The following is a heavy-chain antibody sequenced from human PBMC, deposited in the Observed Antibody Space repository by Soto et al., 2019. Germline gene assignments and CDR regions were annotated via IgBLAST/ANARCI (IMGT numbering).Heavy chain of an antibody. CDR1: GGSTSSDNY. CDR2: IYYSGNT. D-gene: IGHD3-16*01. Sequence: SETLSLTCTVSGGSTSSDNYWSWIRQPPGEGLEWIGHIYYSGNTDYNPSLKSRLAISIDKXXXXFSXXRSSVTAADTAVYFCAREGGESADGRYHFDAWGEGXVFTVAS. V-gene: IGHV4-30-4*01. J-gene: IGHJ4*02. CDR3: AREGGESADGRYHFDA.